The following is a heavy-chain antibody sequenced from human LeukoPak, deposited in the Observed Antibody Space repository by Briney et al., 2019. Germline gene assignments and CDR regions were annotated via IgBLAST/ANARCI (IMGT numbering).Heavy chain of an antibody. CDR1: GGTFSSYA. Sequence: ASVKVSCKASGGTFSSYAISWVRQAPGQGLEWMGGIIPIFGTANYAQKFQGRVTITTDESTSTAYMGLSSLRSEDTAVYYCARAKQEKWELYYWGQGTLVTVSS. D-gene: IGHD1-26*01. CDR2: IIPIFGTA. CDR3: ARAKQEKWELYY. V-gene: IGHV1-69*05. J-gene: IGHJ4*02.